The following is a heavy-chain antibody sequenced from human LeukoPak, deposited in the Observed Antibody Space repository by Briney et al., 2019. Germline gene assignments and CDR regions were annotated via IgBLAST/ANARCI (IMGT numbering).Heavy chain of an antibody. J-gene: IGHJ4*02. D-gene: IGHD3-3*01. CDR3: ATDFWSGYYLNY. CDR2: ISSSSTI. CDR1: GFTFSSYS. Sequence: PGGSLRLSCAASGFTFSSYSMNWVRQAPGKGLEWVSYISSSSTIYYADSVKGRFTISRDNAKNSLYLQMNSLRAEDTAVYYCATDFWSGYYLNYWGQGTLVTVSS. V-gene: IGHV3-48*01.